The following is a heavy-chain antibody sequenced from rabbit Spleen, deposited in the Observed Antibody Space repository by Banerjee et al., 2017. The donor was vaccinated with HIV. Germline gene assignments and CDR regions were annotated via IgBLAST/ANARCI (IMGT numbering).Heavy chain of an antibody. CDR3: ARAGYAGYGYANFRDYYGMEL. Sequence: QEQLVETGGGLVQPGGSLALSCKASGFDFRRYYLSWVRQAPGKGLEWIGIIDVGEGNTDYASWVNGRFTISSDNAQNTVDLQMSGLTAADTATYFCARAGYAGYGYANFRDYYGMELWGPGHPRHRL. J-gene: IGHJ6*01. CDR1: GFDFRRYY. V-gene: IGHV1S47*01. D-gene: IGHD6-1*01. CDR2: IDVGEGNT.